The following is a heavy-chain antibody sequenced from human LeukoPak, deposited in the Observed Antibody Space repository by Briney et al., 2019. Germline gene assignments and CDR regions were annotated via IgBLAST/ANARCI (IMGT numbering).Heavy chain of an antibody. CDR3: ARHNNAFDI. D-gene: IGHD2/OR15-2a*01. J-gene: IGHJ3*02. CDR1: GFTFSNHA. V-gene: IGHV3-30*04. CDR2: ISYDGSNK. Sequence: GGSLRLSCAASGFTFSNHAMHWVRQAPGKGLEWVAVISYDGSNKYYADSVKGRFTISRDNANKSLYLQMNSLRAEDTAVYYCARHNNAFDIWGQGTMVTVSS.